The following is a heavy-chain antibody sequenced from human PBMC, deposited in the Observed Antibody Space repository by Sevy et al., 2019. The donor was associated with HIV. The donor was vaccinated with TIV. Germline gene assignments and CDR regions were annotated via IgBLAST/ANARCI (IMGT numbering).Heavy chain of an antibody. CDR1: GFTFDDYT. Sequence: GGSLRLSCAASGFTFDDYTMHWVRQVPGKGLEWVSLISWDAKKTDYADSVEGRFTVSRDNRINSLYLQMNSLRSEDTALYFCAKDIPGYSGFDHWGQGTLVTVSS. J-gene: IGHJ4*02. V-gene: IGHV3-43*01. CDR2: ISWDAKKT. CDR3: AKDIPGYSGFDH. D-gene: IGHD3-10*01.